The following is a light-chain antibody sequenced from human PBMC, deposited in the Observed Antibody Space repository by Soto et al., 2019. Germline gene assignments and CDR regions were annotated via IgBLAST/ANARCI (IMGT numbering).Light chain of an antibody. Sequence: EIVMTQSPATLSASPGERATLSCRASQSVGASLAWYQKKRGQAARLLIHGASTTFTGVPARFSGSGSGTEFTLTISSLQSEDFVVYYCQQYIDWPLTFGGGTKVEIK. CDR3: QQYIDWPLT. CDR2: GAS. CDR1: QSVGAS. V-gene: IGKV3-15*01. J-gene: IGKJ4*01.